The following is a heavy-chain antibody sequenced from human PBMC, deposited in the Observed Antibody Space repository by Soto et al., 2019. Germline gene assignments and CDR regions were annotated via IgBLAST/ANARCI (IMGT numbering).Heavy chain of an antibody. CDR2: IWYDGSNK. CDR3: AREWYYYDSSGYYSNQYDY. J-gene: IGHJ4*02. CDR1: GFTFSSYG. D-gene: IGHD3-22*01. V-gene: IGHV3-33*01. Sequence: GGSLRLSCAASGFTFSSYGMHWVRQAPGKGLEWVAVIWYDGSNKYYADSVKGRFTISRDNSKNTLYLQMNSLRAEDTAVYYCAREWYYYDSSGYYSNQYDYWGQGTLVTVSS.